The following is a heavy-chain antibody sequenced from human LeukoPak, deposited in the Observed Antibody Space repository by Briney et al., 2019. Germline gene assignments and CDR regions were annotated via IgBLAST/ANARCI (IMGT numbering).Heavy chain of an antibody. V-gene: IGHV3-48*03. CDR3: AKGGSYYYYYMDV. Sequence: GGSLRLSCAASGFTFSSYEMDWVRQAPGKGLEWVSYISSSGSTIYYADSVKGRFTISRDNSKNTLFLQMNSLRAEDTAVYYCAKGGSYYYYYMDVWGKGTTVTVSS. CDR1: GFTFSSYE. J-gene: IGHJ6*03. CDR2: ISSSGSTI. D-gene: IGHD3-10*01.